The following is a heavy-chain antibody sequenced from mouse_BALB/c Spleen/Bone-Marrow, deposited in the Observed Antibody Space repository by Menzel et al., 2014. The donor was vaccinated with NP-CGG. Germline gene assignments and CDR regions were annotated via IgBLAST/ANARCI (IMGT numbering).Heavy chain of an antibody. D-gene: IGHD2-10*02. Sequence: EVQLQQSGPELVKPGASMKISCKASGYSFTGYTMNWVKQSHGKNLEWIGHINPYNGGTSQNQKFRGKATLTVDKSSSTAYMELLSLTSEDSAVYYCARHGYGNYVAMDYWGQGTSVTVSS. CDR3: ARHGYGNYVAMDY. CDR2: INPYNGGT. J-gene: IGHJ4*01. CDR1: GYSFTGYT. V-gene: IGHV1-18*01.